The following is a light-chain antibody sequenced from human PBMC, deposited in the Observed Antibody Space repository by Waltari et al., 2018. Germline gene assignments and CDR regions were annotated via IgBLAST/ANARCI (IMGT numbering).Light chain of an antibody. CDR1: SSDVGGYHY. V-gene: IGLV2-14*01. J-gene: IGLJ1*01. CDR3: SSYTSTKTGV. CDR2: EVS. Sequence: QSALPQPASASGSPGQSITISCTGTSSDVGGYHYFSWYQQYPSKAPQLMIYEVSYRPSGISNRFSGSKSGNTATLTISGLQAEDEADYYCSSYTSTKTGVFGTGTKVTVL.